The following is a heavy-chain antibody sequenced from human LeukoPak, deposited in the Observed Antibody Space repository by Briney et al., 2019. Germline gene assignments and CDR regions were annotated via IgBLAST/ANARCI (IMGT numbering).Heavy chain of an antibody. D-gene: IGHD3-10*01. Sequence: SETLSLTCTVSGGSISSYYWSWIRQPPGKGLEWIGYIYYSGSTNYNPSLKSRVTISVDTSKNQFSLKLSSVTAADTAVYYCARDHRNPVFGAFDIWGRGTMVTVSS. J-gene: IGHJ3*02. CDR1: GGSISSYY. CDR3: ARDHRNPVFGAFDI. V-gene: IGHV4-59*01. CDR2: IYYSGST.